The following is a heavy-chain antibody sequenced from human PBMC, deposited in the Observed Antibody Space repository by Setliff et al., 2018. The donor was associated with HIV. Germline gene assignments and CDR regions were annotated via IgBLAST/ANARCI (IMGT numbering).Heavy chain of an antibody. V-gene: IGHV4-61*02. Sequence: SETLSLTCTVSGDSISSGSNYWSWIRQPAGKGLEWIGRIYTSGPRYNPSLNNRITISVDTSKSQFFLMLSSVTAADTAVYYCARASSDIPGVDSNYFDDWGQGTLGTSPQ. CDR1: GDSISSGSNY. J-gene: IGHJ4*02. D-gene: IGHD2-2*01. CDR2: IYTSGP. CDR3: ARASSDIPGVDSNYFDD.